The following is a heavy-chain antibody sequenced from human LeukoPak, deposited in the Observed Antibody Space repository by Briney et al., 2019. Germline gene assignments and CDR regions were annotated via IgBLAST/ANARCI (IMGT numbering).Heavy chain of an antibody. CDR2: INHSGST. V-gene: IGHV4-34*01. J-gene: IGHJ3*02. CDR1: GGSFSGYY. Sequence: PSETLSLTCAVCGGSFSGYYWSWIRQPPGKGLEWIGEINHSGSTNYNPSLKSRVTISVDTSKNQFSLKLSSVTAADTAVYYCARWKVLRFLECSSDDAFDIWGQGTMVTVSS. D-gene: IGHD3-3*01. CDR3: ARWKVLRFLECSSDDAFDI.